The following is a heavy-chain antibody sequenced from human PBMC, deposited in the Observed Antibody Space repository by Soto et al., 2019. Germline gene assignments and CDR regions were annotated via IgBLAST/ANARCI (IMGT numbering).Heavy chain of an antibody. J-gene: IGHJ4*02. V-gene: IGHV4-39*01. Sequence: SETLSLTCTVTGDSINNRSYYWGWIRQPPGKGLERIGSTYYSGSTCNNPSLKSRVSMSVDTSKNQFSLKLRSVTAADTALYYCARQRTSVVTQAYFDSWGQGSLVTVSS. CDR2: TYYSGST. CDR3: ARQRTSVVTQAYFDS. D-gene: IGHD2-21*02. CDR1: GDSINNRSYY.